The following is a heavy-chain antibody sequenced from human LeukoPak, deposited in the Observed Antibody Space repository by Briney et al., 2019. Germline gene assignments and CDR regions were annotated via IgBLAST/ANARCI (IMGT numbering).Heavy chain of an antibody. J-gene: IGHJ6*02. V-gene: IGHV1-69*13. CDR1: GGTFSSYA. Sequence: ASVKVSCTASGGTFSSYAISWVRQAPGQGLEWMGGIIPIFGTANYAQKFQGRVTITADESTSTAYMELSSLRSEDTAVYYCARGFLTGNYGMDVWGQGTTVTVSS. CDR3: ARGFLTGNYGMDV. D-gene: IGHD3-9*01. CDR2: IIPIFGTA.